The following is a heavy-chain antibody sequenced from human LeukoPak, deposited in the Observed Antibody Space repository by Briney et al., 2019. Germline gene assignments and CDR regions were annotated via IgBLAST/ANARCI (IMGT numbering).Heavy chain of an antibody. CDR3: ARDSGVGACLFCSAFDL. J-gene: IGHJ3*01. Sequence: PGGSLRLSCAASGFTFSSYSMNWVRQAPGKGLEWVSYISSSSSTIYYADSVKGRFTISRDNAKSSLYLQMNSLRAEDTAVYYCARDSGVGACLFCSAFDLWGQGTMVTVSS. CDR1: GFTFSSYS. CDR2: ISSSSSTI. D-gene: IGHD1-26*01. V-gene: IGHV3-48*04.